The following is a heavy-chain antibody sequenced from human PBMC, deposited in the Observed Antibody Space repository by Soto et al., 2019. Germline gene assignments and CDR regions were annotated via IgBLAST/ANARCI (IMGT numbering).Heavy chain of an antibody. CDR2: IYHSGSS. J-gene: IGHJ4*02. CDR1: GGSVSSDFSS. V-gene: IGHV4-30-2*01. CDR3: ARGQPGLFSFDS. Sequence: QLQLQESGSGLVKPSQTLSLTCGVSGGSVSSDFSSWIWIRQTSGKGLEWIGYIYHSGSSYFNPSLVSRGSISIDTSNNQVSLNLTSVTAADTAVYYCARGQPGLFSFDSWGQGILVTVSS. D-gene: IGHD3-9*01.